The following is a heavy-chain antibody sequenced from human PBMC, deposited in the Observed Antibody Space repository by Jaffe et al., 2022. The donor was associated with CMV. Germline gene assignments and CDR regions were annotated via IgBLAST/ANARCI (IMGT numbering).Heavy chain of an antibody. CDR2: IHQSGRT. CDR1: GDSISSNNW. CDR3: ARGSPIIMGFDS. J-gene: IGHJ5*01. V-gene: IGHV4-4*02. D-gene: IGHD3-10*01. Sequence: QVQLQESGPGLVKPSGTLSLTCAVSGDSISSNNWWSWVRQPPGKGLEWIGEIHQSGRTNYKASLKSRVTMSLDRSKNQFSLKLTSLTAADTAVYYCARGSPIIMGFDSWGQGTLVTVSS.